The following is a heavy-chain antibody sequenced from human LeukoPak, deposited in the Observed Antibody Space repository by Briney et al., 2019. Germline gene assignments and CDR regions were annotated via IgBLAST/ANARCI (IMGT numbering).Heavy chain of an antibody. J-gene: IGHJ3*02. V-gene: IGHV4-38-2*02. D-gene: IGHD3-22*01. CDR1: GYSISSGYY. CDR2: IYHSGIT. CDR3: ARSMYYYDSSDYSQADAFDI. Sequence: SETLSLTCTVSGYSISSGYYWAWIRQPPGKVLEWIGTIYHSGITYYSPSLKSRVTLSVDTSENQFSLKLSSVTAADTAVYYCARSMYYYDSSDYSQADAFDIWGQGTTVTVSS.